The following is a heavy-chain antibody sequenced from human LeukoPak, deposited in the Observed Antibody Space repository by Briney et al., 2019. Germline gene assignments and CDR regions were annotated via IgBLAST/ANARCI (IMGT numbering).Heavy chain of an antibody. CDR3: AREGSEGYLFDY. Sequence: SQTLSLTCGISGDSVSSNTAAWNWIRQSPSRGLEWLGRTYYRSKWYNNYAVSVKSRITINSDSSKNQVSLQLNSVSPEDTAMYYCAREGSEGYLFDYWGQGTLVTVSS. D-gene: IGHD1-1*01. J-gene: IGHJ4*02. CDR2: TYYRSKWYN. V-gene: IGHV6-1*01. CDR1: GDSVSSNTAA.